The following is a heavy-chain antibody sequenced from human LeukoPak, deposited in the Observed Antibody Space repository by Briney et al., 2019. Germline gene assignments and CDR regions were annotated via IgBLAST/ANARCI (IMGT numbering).Heavy chain of an antibody. CDR1: GFLVNANH. V-gene: IGHV3-66*01. CDR2: IYSSNYM. Sequence: GGSLRLSCAASGFLVNANHMNWVRQAPGKGLEWVSIIYSSNYMYYADSVKGRFTISRDNSKNTLDLQMNSLRVEDSAVYYCATERPDSRVLDYWGQGLVVTVSS. J-gene: IGHJ4*02. D-gene: IGHD3-10*01. CDR3: ATERPDSRVLDY.